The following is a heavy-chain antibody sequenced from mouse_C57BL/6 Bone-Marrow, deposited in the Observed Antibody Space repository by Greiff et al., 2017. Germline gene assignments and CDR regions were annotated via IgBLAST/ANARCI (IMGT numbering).Heavy chain of an antibody. D-gene: IGHD2-3*01. CDR1: GFTFSSYA. CDR3: TREGGGYYGRYFDY. CDR2: ISSGGDYI. J-gene: IGHJ2*01. Sequence: EVMLVESGEGLVKPGGSLKLSCAASGFTFSSYAMSWVRQTPEKRLEWVAYISSGGDYIYYADTVKGRFTISIDNARNTLYMQMSSLKSEDTAMYYGTREGGGYYGRYFDYWGRGTTLTVSS. V-gene: IGHV5-9-1*02.